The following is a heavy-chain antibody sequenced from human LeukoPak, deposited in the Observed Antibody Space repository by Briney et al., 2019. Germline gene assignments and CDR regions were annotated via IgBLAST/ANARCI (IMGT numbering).Heavy chain of an antibody. CDR2: ISTSNGDT. D-gene: IGHD3-3*01. Sequence: ASVTVPCKASGYTFTSYDISWVRQATGQGFEWMAWISTSNGDTNFAERFQGRASLTTDTSTNIVYMDLKNLTSDDTAVFYCARHLNYWSGYPPDYWGQGTLDTVSS. V-gene: IGHV1-18*04. J-gene: IGHJ4*02. CDR3: ARHLNYWSGYPPDY. CDR1: GYTFTSYD.